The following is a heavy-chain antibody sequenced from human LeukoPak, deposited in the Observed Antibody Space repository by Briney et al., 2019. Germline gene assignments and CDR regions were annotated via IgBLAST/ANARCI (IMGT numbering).Heavy chain of an antibody. Sequence: GASLRLSCVASGFTFSSSAMTWVRQAPGKGLEWVSAISGNGVSTYYADSVKGRFTISRDNSKNTLYLQMNSLRAEDTAVYYCAKTRCGDYAGPDYWGQGTLVTVSS. CDR1: GFTFSSSA. D-gene: IGHD4-17*01. V-gene: IGHV3-23*01. J-gene: IGHJ4*02. CDR3: AKTRCGDYAGPDY. CDR2: ISGNGVST.